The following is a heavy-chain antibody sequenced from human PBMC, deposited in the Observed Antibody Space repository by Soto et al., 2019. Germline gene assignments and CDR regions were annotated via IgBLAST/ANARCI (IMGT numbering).Heavy chain of an antibody. Sequence: ASVKVSCKASGYTFTSYYIHWVRQAPGQGLERMGKINPSGCVTSYAQKFKGRVTMTRDASTSTVYMDLTSLTSEDTAVYFCAREHGSWEVDHQALKICFDPWGQGTLVTVSS. D-gene: IGHD1-26*01. CDR2: INPSGCVT. J-gene: IGHJ5*02. V-gene: IGHV1-46*01. CDR1: GYTFTSYY. CDR3: AREHGSWEVDHQALKICFDP.